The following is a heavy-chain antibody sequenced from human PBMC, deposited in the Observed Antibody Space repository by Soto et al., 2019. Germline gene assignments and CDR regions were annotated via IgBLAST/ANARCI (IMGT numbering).Heavy chain of an antibody. CDR3: ARDAVVLAAAGTDYYYYYMDV. CDR2: TYYRSKWYN. CDR1: GDSVSSNSAA. Sequence: PSQTLSLTCAISGDSVSSNSAAWNWIRQSPSRGLEWLGRTYYRSKWYNDYAVSVKSRITINPDTSKNQCSLQLNSVTPEDTAVYYCARDAVVLAAAGTDYYYYYMDVWGKGTTVTVSS. V-gene: IGHV6-1*01. J-gene: IGHJ6*03. D-gene: IGHD6-13*01.